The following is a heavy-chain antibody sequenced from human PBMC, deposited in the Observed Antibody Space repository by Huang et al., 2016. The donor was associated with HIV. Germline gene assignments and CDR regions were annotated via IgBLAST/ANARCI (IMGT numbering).Heavy chain of an antibody. J-gene: IGHJ4*02. D-gene: IGHD6-13*01. V-gene: IGHV3-30*18. CDR1: GFTFSSYG. CDR3: AKGGSAAAVLDF. Sequence: QVQLVESGGGVVQPGRSLGISCAASGFTFSSYGMHWVRQAQGKGLEGGAVISYDGKTKYYADSVKGRFRISRDNSKTTVYLQLNSLRVEDTAVYYCAKGGSAAAVLDFWGQGTLVTVSS. CDR2: ISYDGKTK.